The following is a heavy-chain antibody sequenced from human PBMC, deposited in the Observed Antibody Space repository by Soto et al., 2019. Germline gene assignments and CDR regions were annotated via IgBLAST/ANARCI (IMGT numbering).Heavy chain of an antibody. D-gene: IGHD3-22*01. CDR1: GFSFNDYA. Sequence: EVQLLESGGGMVQPGGSLRLSCAASGFSFNDYAMTWVRQAPGEGLEWVSAINDDGYSTYYADSVKGRFTISRDNSKNTVFLEMNSLRAEDTAAYHCAKVVVMRAVNDALDIWGQGTMVTVSS. CDR2: INDDGYST. CDR3: AKVVVMRAVNDALDI. J-gene: IGHJ3*02. V-gene: IGHV3-23*01.